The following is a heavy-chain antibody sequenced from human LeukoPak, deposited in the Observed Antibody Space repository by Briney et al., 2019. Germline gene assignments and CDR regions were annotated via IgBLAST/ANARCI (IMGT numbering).Heavy chain of an antibody. CDR1: GFAFSIYA. CDR2: ISGSGGST. D-gene: IGHD5-12*01. V-gene: IGHV3-23*01. J-gene: IGHJ4*02. Sequence: VGSLRLSCAASGFAFSIYAMSWVRQSAGNQLEWVSAISGSGGSTYYADSVKCRFTISKDNSNNTLYLQMNSLRSEDTAVYYFAKGYGGYDFCWPRSSWYCPRPLANWGPGKLVTVSP. CDR3: AKGYGGYDFCWPRSSWYCPRPLAN.